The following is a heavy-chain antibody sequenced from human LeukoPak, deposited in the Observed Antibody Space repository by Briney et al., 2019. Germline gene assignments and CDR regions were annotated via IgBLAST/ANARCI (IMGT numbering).Heavy chain of an antibody. D-gene: IGHD3-9*01. CDR2: INTNTGNP. CDR1: GYTFTSYA. V-gene: IGHV7-4-1*02. J-gene: IGHJ5*02. Sequence: ASVKVSCKASGYTFTSYAMNWVRQAPGQELEWMGWINTNTGNPTYAQGFTGRFVFSLDTSVSTAYLQISSLKAEDTAVYYCARDLRPYYDILTGSPTWFDPWGQGTLVTVSS. CDR3: ARDLRPYYDILTGSPTWFDP.